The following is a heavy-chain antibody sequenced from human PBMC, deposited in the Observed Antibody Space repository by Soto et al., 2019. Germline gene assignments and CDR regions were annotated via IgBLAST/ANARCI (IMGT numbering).Heavy chain of an antibody. D-gene: IGHD2-21*01. J-gene: IGHJ4*02. V-gene: IGHV1-69*08. Sequence: QVQLVQSGAEVKKPGSSVKVSCKASGGTFSSYTISWVRQAPGQGLEWMGRIIPILGIANYAQKFQGRVPIPAXXATSTAYMELSSLRSEDTAVYYCARDPSAGDSAGYWGQGTLVTVSS. CDR1: GGTFSSYT. CDR3: ARDPSAGDSAGY. CDR2: IIPILGIA.